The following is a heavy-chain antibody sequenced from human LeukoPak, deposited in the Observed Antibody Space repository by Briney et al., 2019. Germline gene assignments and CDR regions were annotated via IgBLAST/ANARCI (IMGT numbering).Heavy chain of an antibody. CDR3: AKGARYDSRGYHPSFFDY. D-gene: IGHD3-22*01. CDR2: ISYDGSNK. V-gene: IGHV3-30*18. CDR1: GFTFSSYG. Sequence: GGSLRLSCAASGFTFSSYGVHWVRQAGGKGLGWVAVISYDGSNKYYADSVEGLFTISRANSKNTLYLQMNSLRAEDTDVYYFAKGARYDSRGYHPSFFDYWGQGTLVTVSS. J-gene: IGHJ4*02.